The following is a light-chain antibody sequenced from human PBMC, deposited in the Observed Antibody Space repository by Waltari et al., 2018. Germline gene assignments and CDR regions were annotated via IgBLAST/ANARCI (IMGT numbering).Light chain of an antibody. Sequence: EIVLTQSPGTLSLSPGERATLSCRASQSVTSSYLAWYQQKPGQAPRLLIYGVSNRATGIPDRFSGGGSGTDFTLTIGSLEPEDFAVYYCQQYSSSPFTFGPGTKVDIK. J-gene: IGKJ3*01. V-gene: IGKV3-20*01. CDR2: GVS. CDR3: QQYSSSPFT. CDR1: QSVTSSY.